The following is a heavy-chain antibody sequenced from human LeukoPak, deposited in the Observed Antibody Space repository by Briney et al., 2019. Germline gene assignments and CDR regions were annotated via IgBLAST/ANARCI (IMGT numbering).Heavy chain of an antibody. CDR1: GGSLSSYY. V-gene: IGHV4-59*01. Sequence: SETLSLTCTVSGGSLSSYYWSWIRQSPGKGLQWIGHIFYSANTNYNPSLKSRVIISLDTTKNQFSLNLTSVTAADTALYYCARGPTRYYFDYWGQGTLVTVSS. CDR3: ARGPTRYYFDY. D-gene: IGHD1-1*01. J-gene: IGHJ4*02. CDR2: IFYSANT.